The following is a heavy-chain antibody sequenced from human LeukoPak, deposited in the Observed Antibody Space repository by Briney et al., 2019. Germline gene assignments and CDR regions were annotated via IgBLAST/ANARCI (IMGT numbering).Heavy chain of an antibody. J-gene: IGHJ4*02. CDR2: IDYSGNT. CDR1: GGSISSNTYF. CDR3: ARLMAPLTQYYFDY. V-gene: IGHV4-39*01. Sequence: SETLSLTCTVSGGSISSNTYFWGWIRQPPGTGLEWIGNIDYSGNTFYNPSLKSRFTISVDTSKNQFSLKLTSATAADTAVYYCARLMAPLTQYYFDYWGQGILVTVSS. D-gene: IGHD3-16*01.